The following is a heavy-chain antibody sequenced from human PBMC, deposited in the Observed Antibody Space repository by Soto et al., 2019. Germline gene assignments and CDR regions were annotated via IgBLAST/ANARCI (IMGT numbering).Heavy chain of an antibody. Sequence: SETLSLTCAVYGGSFSGYYWSWIRQPPGKGLEWIGEINHSGSTNYNPSLKSRVTISVDTSKNQLSLKLSSVTAADTAVYYCARERGYCSSTSCKIKGPDTWGQGTMVTVSS. D-gene: IGHD2-2*01. V-gene: IGHV4-34*01. CDR2: INHSGST. CDR1: GGSFSGYY. CDR3: ARERGYCSSTSCKIKGPDT. J-gene: IGHJ3*02.